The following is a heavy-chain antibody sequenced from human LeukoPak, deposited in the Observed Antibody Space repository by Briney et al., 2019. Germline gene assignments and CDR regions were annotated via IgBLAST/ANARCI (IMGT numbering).Heavy chain of an antibody. CDR2: ISGGGVTT. Sequence: PGGSLRLSCAASGFTVSSNYMSWVRQAPGKGLEWVSTISGGGVTTYYADSVKGRFTISRDNSKNTVYLQMNSLRAEDTAIYYCATPWTAVATFHRLDYWGQGTLVTVSS. CDR1: GFTVSSNY. D-gene: IGHD3/OR15-3a*01. CDR3: ATPWTAVATFHRLDY. J-gene: IGHJ4*02. V-gene: IGHV3-23*01.